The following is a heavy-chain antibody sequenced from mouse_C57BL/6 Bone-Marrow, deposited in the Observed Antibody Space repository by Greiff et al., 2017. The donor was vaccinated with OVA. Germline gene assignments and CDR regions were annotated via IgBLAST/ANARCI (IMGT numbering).Heavy chain of an antibody. CDR3: TYYYGSSYFDY. D-gene: IGHD1-1*01. J-gene: IGHJ2*01. V-gene: IGHV14-4*01. Sequence: EVKLVESGAELVRPGASVKLSCTASGFNIKDDYMHWVKQRPEQGLEWIGWIDPETGDTEYASQFQGKATITADTSSNTAYLQLSSLTSEDTAVYDCTYYYGSSYFDYWGQGTTLTVSA. CDR2: IDPETGDT. CDR1: GFNIKDDY.